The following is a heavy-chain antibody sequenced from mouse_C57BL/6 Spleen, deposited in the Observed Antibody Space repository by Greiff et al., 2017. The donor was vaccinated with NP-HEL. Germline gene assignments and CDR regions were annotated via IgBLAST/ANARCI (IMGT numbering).Heavy chain of an antibody. V-gene: IGHV5-17*01. CDR3: ARPNWDYFDY. D-gene: IGHD4-1*01. J-gene: IGHJ2*01. Sequence: EVKLQESGGGLVKPGGSLKLSCAASGFTFSDYGMHWVRQAPEKGLEWVAYISSGSSTISYADTVTGRFTISRDNAKNTLFLQMTSLRSEDTAMYYCARPNWDYFDYWGQGTTLTVSS. CDR1: GFTFSDYG. CDR2: ISSGSSTI.